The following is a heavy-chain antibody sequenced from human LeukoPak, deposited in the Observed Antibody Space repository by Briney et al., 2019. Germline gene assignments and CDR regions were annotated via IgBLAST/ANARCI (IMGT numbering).Heavy chain of an antibody. CDR2: IYHSGST. J-gene: IGHJ5*02. D-gene: IGHD4-11*01. CDR1: GYSISSGYY. V-gene: IGHV4-38-2*02. Sequence: SETLSLTCTVSGYSISSGYYWGYIRQPPGKGLEWIGNIYHSGSTYYNPSLKSRVTISVDTSKNQFSLKLSSVTAADTAVYYCASQIRDYSNLWAYLFDPWGQGTLVTVSS. CDR3: ASQIRDYSNLWAYLFDP.